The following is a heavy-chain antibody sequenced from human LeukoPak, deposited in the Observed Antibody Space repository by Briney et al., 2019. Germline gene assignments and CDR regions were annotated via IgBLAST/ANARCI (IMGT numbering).Heavy chain of an antibody. Sequence: SETLSLTCTVSGGSISSYYWSWIRQPPGKGLEWIGYIYYSGSTNYNPSLKSRVTISVDTSKNRFSLKLSSVTAADTAVYYCARVGITGTTSVDYWGQGTLVTVSS. CDR3: ARVGITGTTSVDY. V-gene: IGHV4-59*01. D-gene: IGHD1-7*01. CDR2: IYYSGST. CDR1: GGSISSYY. J-gene: IGHJ4*02.